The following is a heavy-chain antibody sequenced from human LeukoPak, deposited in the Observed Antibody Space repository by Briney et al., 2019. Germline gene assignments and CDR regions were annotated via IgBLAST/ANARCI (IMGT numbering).Heavy chain of an antibody. CDR1: GGSFSGYY. Sequence: SETLSLTCAVYGGSFSGYYWSWIRQHPGKGLEWIGYIYYSGSTYYNPSLKSRVTISVDTSKNQFSLKLSSVTAADTAVYYCARDPAYDNYYFDYWGQGTLVTVSS. D-gene: IGHD3-22*01. V-gene: IGHV4-31*11. CDR3: ARDPAYDNYYFDY. CDR2: IYYSGST. J-gene: IGHJ4*02.